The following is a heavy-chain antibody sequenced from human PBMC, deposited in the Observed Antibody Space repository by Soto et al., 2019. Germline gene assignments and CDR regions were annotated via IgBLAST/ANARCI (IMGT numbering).Heavy chain of an antibody. J-gene: IGHJ4*02. D-gene: IGHD6-13*01. CDR1: GCTFSSYA. CDR2: IIPIFGTA. V-gene: IGHV1-69*06. Sequence: SVKVSCKASGCTFSSYAISWVRQAPGQGLEWMGGIIPIFGTANYAQKFQGRVTITADRSTSTAYMELSSLRSEDTAVYYCAREGRHSTSLIAGLDYWGQGTLVTVSS. CDR3: AREGRHSTSLIAGLDY.